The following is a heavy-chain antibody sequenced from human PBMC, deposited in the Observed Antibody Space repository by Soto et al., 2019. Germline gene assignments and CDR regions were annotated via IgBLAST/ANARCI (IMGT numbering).Heavy chain of an antibody. CDR1: GGSISSGDYY. J-gene: IGHJ6*02. CDR3: ARDGSLQGGSGSYKPYYYYGMDV. Sequence: QVQLQESGPGLVKPSQTLSLTCTVSGGSISSGDYYWSWIRQPPGKGLEWIGYIYYSGSTYYNPSLKSRVTISVDTSKNQFSLKLSSVTAADTAVYYCARDGSLQGGSGSYKPYYYYGMDVWGQGTTVTVSS. V-gene: IGHV4-30-4*01. D-gene: IGHD3-10*01. CDR2: IYYSGST.